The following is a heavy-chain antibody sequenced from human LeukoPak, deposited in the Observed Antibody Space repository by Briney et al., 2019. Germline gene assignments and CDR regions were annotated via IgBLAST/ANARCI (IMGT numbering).Heavy chain of an antibody. V-gene: IGHV4-59*01. Sequence: SETLSLTCTVSGDSISNYYWSWIRQSPGKGLEWIGYIYYSGSTNYNPSLKSRVTISVDTSKNQFSLKLSSVTAADTAVYYCASFSIAAAVYFDYWGQGTLVTVSS. CDR2: IYYSGST. J-gene: IGHJ4*02. D-gene: IGHD6-13*01. CDR3: ASFSIAAAVYFDY. CDR1: GDSISNYY.